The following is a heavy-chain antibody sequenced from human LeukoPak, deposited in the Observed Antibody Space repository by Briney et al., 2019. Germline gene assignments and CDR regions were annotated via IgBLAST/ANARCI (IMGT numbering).Heavy chain of an antibody. CDR2: IYYSGST. Sequence: SETLSLTCTVSGGSISSYYWSWIRQPPGKGLEWIGYIYYSGSTNYNPSLKGRVTISVDTSKNQFSLKLSSVTAADTAVYYCARHHYDILTGYGNWFDPWGQGTLVTVSA. CDR3: ARHHYDILTGYGNWFDP. J-gene: IGHJ5*02. CDR1: GGSISSYY. V-gene: IGHV4-59*08. D-gene: IGHD3-9*01.